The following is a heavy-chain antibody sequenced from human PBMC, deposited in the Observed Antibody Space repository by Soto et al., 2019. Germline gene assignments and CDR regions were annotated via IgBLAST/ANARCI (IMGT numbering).Heavy chain of an antibody. V-gene: IGHV3-74*01. CDR2: INTDGSNT. Sequence: PGRSLRLSCAASGLSFNSYWMHWVRHAPGKGLVWVSHINTDGSNTNYADSVKGRFTISRDNAKSTLFLQMNSLRDEDTAVYYCAREYCSGGNCYTYYFDPWGQGIPVTVSS. CDR3: AREYCSGGNCYTYYFDP. CDR1: GLSFNSYW. D-gene: IGHD2-15*01. J-gene: IGHJ5*02.